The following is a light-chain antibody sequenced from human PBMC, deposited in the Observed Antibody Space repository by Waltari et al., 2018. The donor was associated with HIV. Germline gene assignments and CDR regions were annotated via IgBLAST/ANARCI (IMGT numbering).Light chain of an antibody. Sequence: QSALTQPRSVYGSPGQSVTISCPGTSSDVGGYNSVSWYQQHPGKAPKFMIYDVSKRPSGVPDRFSGSKSGNTASLTIAGLQAEDEADYYCCSYAGNYTLVFGGGTKLTVL. CDR3: CSYAGNYTLV. CDR1: SSDVGGYNS. CDR2: DVS. V-gene: IGLV2-11*01. J-gene: IGLJ3*02.